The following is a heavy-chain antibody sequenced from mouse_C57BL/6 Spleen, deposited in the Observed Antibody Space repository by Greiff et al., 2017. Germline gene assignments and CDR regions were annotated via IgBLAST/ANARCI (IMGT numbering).Heavy chain of an antibody. D-gene: IGHD3-2*02. Sequence: QVQLQQPGAELVMPGASVKLSCKASGYTFTSYWMHWVKQRPGQGLEWIGEIDPSDSYTNYNQKVKGKSTLTVDKSSSTAYMQLSSLTSEDSAVYYCARYGSSGYGYWGQGTTLTVSS. J-gene: IGHJ2*01. CDR3: ARYGSSGYGY. CDR2: IDPSDSYT. CDR1: GYTFTSYW. V-gene: IGHV1-69*01.